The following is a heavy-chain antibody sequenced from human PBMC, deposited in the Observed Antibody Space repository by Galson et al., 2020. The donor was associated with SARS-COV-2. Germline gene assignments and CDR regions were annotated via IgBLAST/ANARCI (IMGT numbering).Heavy chain of an antibody. D-gene: IGHD2-2*01. V-gene: IGHV2-5*02. Sequence: KMSGPTLVKPTQPLTLTCTFSGFPLSTSGVGVAWIRQPPGKALEWLPPIYWDDDTRYSPPLKSRLTITKATSKNQMVLTMTNMHPVDTATYYCAHRVPLGDCSSTSCYSPLDPWGQGTLVTVSS. CDR3: AHRVPLGDCSSTSCYSPLDP. J-gene: IGHJ5*02. CDR2: IYWDDDT. CDR1: GFPLSTSGVG.